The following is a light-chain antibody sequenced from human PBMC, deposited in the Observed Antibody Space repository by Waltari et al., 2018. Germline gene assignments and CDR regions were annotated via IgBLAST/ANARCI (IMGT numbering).Light chain of an antibody. CDR2: AAS. V-gene: IGKV1-39*01. CDR3: QQTYSAPHT. Sequence: DIQMTQSPSSLSASIGDRVTVTCRASQSISTFFNWYQQKPGKAPNLLIYAASSLQSGVPSRFSGSGSGTYFTLTISSLQPEDFGTYYCQQTYSAPHTFGQGTKLAIK. J-gene: IGKJ2*01. CDR1: QSISTF.